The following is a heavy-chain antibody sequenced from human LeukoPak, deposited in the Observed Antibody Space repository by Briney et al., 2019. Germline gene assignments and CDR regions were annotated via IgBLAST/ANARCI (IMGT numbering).Heavy chain of an antibody. CDR3: ATVVVPAAAWFDP. J-gene: IGHJ5*02. Sequence: ASVKVPCKASGYTFTGYYMHWVRQAPGQGLEWMGWINPNSGGTNYAQKFQGRVTMTRDTSISTAYMELSRLRSDDTAVYYCATVVVPAAAWFDPWGQGTLVTVSS. CDR1: GYTFTGYY. V-gene: IGHV1-2*02. D-gene: IGHD2-2*01. CDR2: INPNSGGT.